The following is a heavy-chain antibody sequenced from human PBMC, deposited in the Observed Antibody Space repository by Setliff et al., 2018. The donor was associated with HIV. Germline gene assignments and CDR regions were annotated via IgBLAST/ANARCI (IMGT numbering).Heavy chain of an antibody. V-gene: IGHV4-39*01. CDR1: GGSISVNNYY. Sequence: SETLSLTCSVSGGSISVNNYYWAWVRQPPGKGLEWIGSVHKSGNSYYNPSLKSRVTISVDTSKNQFSLKLSSVTAADTAVYYCARAPRTSGVVGYYYHYMDVWGKGTTVTVSS. CDR3: ARAPRTSGVVGYYYHYMDV. D-gene: IGHD2-21*01. CDR2: VHKSGNS. J-gene: IGHJ6*03.